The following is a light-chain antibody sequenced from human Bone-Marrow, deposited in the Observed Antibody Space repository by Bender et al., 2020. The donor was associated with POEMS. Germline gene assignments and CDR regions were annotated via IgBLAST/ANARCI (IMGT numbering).Light chain of an antibody. CDR2: LKGDGSH. CDR3: QTWGTGPVV. Sequence: QLVLTQSPSASASLGASVKLSCTLSSGHSSYAIAWHQQQPEKGPRYLMKLKGDGSHSKGDGIPDRFSGSSSGAERYLTISSLQSEDEADYYCQTWGTGPVVFGGGTKLTVL. CDR1: SGHSSYA. V-gene: IGLV4-69*01. J-gene: IGLJ2*01.